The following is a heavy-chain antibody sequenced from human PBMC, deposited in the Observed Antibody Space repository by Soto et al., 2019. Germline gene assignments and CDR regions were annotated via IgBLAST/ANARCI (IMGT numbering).Heavy chain of an antibody. Sequence: ASVKVSCKASGYTFTGYYMHWVRQAPGQGHEWMGWINPNSGGTNYAQKFQGWVTMTRDTSISTAYMELSRLRSDDTAVYYCARGARLAGYCSGGSCYGVDYWGQGTLVTVSS. V-gene: IGHV1-2*04. J-gene: IGHJ4*02. CDR3: ARGARLAGYCSGGSCYGVDY. D-gene: IGHD2-15*01. CDR2: INPNSGGT. CDR1: GYTFTGYY.